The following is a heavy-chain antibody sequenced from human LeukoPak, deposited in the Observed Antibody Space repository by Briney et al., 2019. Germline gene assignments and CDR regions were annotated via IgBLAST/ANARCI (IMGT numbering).Heavy chain of an antibody. J-gene: IGHJ6*02. D-gene: IGHD3-10*01. V-gene: IGHV3-33*01. CDR3: ARELWFGESYGLDV. CDR1: GFTFSNYG. Sequence: GGSLRLSCVASGFTFSNYGLNWVRQAPGKGLEWVAVIRYDGSNKYYEDSVKGRFTISRDNSKNTLYLQMNSLRAEDTAVYYCARELWFGESYGLDVWGLGTTVTVSS. CDR2: IRYDGSNK.